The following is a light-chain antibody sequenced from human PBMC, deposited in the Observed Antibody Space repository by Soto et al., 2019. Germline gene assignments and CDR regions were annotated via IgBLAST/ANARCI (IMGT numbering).Light chain of an antibody. CDR3: QQRSNWPLT. Sequence: EIVLTQSPVTLSLSPGERATLSCRASQSVTSFLAWYQQKPAQAPRLLIYDVSQRATGIPARFSGSGSGTDFTLTISSLEPEDFAVYYCQQRSNWPLTFGGGTKVEIK. CDR1: QSVTSF. CDR2: DVS. V-gene: IGKV3-11*01. J-gene: IGKJ4*01.